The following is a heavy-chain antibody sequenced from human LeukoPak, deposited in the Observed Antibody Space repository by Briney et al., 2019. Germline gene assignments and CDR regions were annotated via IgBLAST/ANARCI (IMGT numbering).Heavy chain of an antibody. CDR1: GFTFSSYG. CDR2: IHHDGSNK. Sequence: GGSLRLSCAASGFTFSSYGMHWVRQAPGKGLDWVAFIHHDGSNKYYADSVKGRFTISRDNAKNSLYLQMNSLRAEDTAVYYCARDLLDYGDRKDGYWGQGTLVTVSS. D-gene: IGHD4-17*01. J-gene: IGHJ4*02. V-gene: IGHV3-30*02. CDR3: ARDLLDYGDRKDGY.